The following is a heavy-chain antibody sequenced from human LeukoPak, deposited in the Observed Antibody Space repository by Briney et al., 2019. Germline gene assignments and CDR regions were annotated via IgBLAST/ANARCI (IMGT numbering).Heavy chain of an antibody. D-gene: IGHD3-10*01. J-gene: IGHJ4*02. CDR3: VRDRGFGANDY. Sequence: GGSLRLSCAASGFTFRNYAMNWVRQAPGKGLEWVANIRQDGSTMSYVDSVRGRFTISRDNAKNSLYLQMSSLGADDAAVYYCVRDRGFGANDYWGQGTLVTVSS. V-gene: IGHV3-7*01. CDR1: GFTFRNYA. CDR2: IRQDGSTM.